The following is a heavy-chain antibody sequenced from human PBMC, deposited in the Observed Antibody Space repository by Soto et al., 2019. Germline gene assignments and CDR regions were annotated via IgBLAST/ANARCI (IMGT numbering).Heavy chain of an antibody. Sequence: GGSLRLSCAATGFTFNPYTMAWVRQSPGKGLEWVSSIIGSDGSTYYADSVKGRFTISRDNSNNTLYLEMNGLRVEDTAVYYCTKDMRPDGAWDFDYWGQGTLVTVSS. D-gene: IGHD4-17*01. CDR2: IIGSDGST. V-gene: IGHV3-23*01. J-gene: IGHJ4*02. CDR3: TKDMRPDGAWDFDY. CDR1: GFTFNPYT.